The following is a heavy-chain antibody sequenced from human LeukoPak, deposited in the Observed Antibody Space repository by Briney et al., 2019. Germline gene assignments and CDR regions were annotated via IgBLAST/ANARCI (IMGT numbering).Heavy chain of an antibody. CDR1: GLTFSTSG. V-gene: IGHV3-21*01. Sequence: GGSLRLSCTASGLTFSTSGFNWVRQAPGKGLEWVASIGPTGSDRSHADSIKGRLTISRDNPNKFLYLQMNSLRAEDTAVYYCATEANGRHYDYWGQGTLLTVSS. CDR3: ATEANGRHYDY. D-gene: IGHD2-8*01. CDR2: IGPTGSDR. J-gene: IGHJ4*02.